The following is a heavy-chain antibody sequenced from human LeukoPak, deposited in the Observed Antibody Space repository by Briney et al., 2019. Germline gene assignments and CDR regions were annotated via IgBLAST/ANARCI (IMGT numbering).Heavy chain of an antibody. CDR1: GFTFSSYA. CDR3: ARLPAAYYGMDV. J-gene: IGHJ6*02. D-gene: IGHD2-2*01. Sequence: PGRSLRLSCAASGFTFSSYAMHWVRQAPGKGLEWVAVISYDGSNKYYADSVKGRFTNSRDNSKNSLYLQMNSLRAEDTAVYYCARLPAAYYGMDVWGQGTTVTVSS. CDR2: ISYDGSNK. V-gene: IGHV3-30-3*01.